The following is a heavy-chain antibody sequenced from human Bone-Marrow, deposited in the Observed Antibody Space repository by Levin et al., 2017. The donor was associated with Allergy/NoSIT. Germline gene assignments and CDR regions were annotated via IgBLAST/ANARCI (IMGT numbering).Heavy chain of an antibody. CDR3: ARAVTATIPPQIDY. CDR1: GFTFSDHY. CDR2: SRNKANSYTT. J-gene: IGHJ4*02. Sequence: GGSLRLSCAASGFTFSDHYMDWVRQAPGKGLEWVGRSRNKANSYTTEYAASVKGRFTISRDASKNSMYLQMNSLKTEDTALYYCARAVTATIPPQIDYWGQGTLVTVSS. V-gene: IGHV3-72*01. D-gene: IGHD4-11*01.